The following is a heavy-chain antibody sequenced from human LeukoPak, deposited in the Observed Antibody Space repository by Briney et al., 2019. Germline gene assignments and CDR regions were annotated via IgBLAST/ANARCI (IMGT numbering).Heavy chain of an antibody. CDR2: ISSSSSTI. CDR1: GFTLSSYS. D-gene: IGHD4-17*01. J-gene: IGHJ4*02. V-gene: IGHV3-48*02. Sequence: SGGSLRLSCAASGFTLSSYSMNWVRQAPGKGLEWVSYISSSSSTIYYADSVKGRFTISRDNAKNSLYLQMNSLRDEDTAVYYCARGPDYGDYVRFDYWGQGTLVTVSS. CDR3: ARGPDYGDYVRFDY.